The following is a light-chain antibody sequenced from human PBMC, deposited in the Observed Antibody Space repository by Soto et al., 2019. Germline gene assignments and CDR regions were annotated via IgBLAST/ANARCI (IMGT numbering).Light chain of an antibody. V-gene: IGKV3-11*01. CDR3: LHHNSWPPGFT. Sequence: EIVLTQSPATLSLAPGERATLSFRASQSVSNSFAWYQQKPGQAPRLLIYGASNRATGIPARFSGSGSGTDFTLTISSLEPEDFAVYYCLHHNSWPPGFTFGPGTTVDVK. CDR2: GAS. CDR1: QSVSNS. J-gene: IGKJ3*01.